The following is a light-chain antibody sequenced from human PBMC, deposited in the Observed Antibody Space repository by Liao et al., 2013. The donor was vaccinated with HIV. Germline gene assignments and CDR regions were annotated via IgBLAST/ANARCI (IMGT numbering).Light chain of an antibody. J-gene: IGLJ1*01. Sequence: SYELTQPPSVSVSPGQTASITCSGNKLGDKYTCWYQQKPGQAPVLVIYKDTERPSGIPERFSGSSSGTTVTLTISGAQAMDEADYYCQAWDIGTGVFGTGTKVTVL. CDR3: QAWDIGTGV. V-gene: IGLV3-1*01. CDR2: KDT. CDR1: KLGDKY.